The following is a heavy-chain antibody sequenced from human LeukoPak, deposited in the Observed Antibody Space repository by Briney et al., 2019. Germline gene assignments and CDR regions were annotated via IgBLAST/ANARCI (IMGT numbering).Heavy chain of an antibody. Sequence: QPGGSLRLSCAASGFTFSSYAMSWVRQAPGKGLEWVSAISGSGGSTYYADSVKGRFTISRDNAKNSLYLQMNSLRAEDTALYYCARKTGLRYCSSTSCYMELDYWGQGTLVTVSS. CDR2: ISGSGGST. V-gene: IGHV3-23*01. CDR1: GFTFSSYA. J-gene: IGHJ4*02. CDR3: ARKTGLRYCSSTSCYMELDY. D-gene: IGHD2-2*02.